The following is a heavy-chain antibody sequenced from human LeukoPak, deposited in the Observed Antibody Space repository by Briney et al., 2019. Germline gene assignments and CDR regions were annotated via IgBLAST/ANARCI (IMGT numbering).Heavy chain of an antibody. CDR2: IYYSGST. CDR1: GGSLNSYY. J-gene: IGHJ6*03. D-gene: IGHD3-22*01. CDR3: ARTSSGYYLTPYYYYMDV. V-gene: IGHV4-59*08. Sequence: SETLSLTCTVSGGSLNSYYWTWIRQPPGKGLEWIGHIYYSGSTNYNPSLESRVTISVDTSKNQFSLKLSSVTAADTAVYYCARTSSGYYLTPYYYYMDVWGKGTTVTVSS.